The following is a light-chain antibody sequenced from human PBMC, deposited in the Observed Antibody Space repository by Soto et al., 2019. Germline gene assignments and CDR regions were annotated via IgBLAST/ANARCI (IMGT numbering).Light chain of an antibody. CDR3: QQYGRLPLS. V-gene: IGKV3-20*01. CDR2: GAS. Sequence: ESLLTQSAGTLSLSPGDRATLSCRASQTLTNSFLAWYQQKPGQTPRLLIYGASIRATDIPDRFSGSGSGTDFTLTISRLEPEDFAVYFCQQYGRLPLSFGGGTKVDIK. J-gene: IGKJ4*01. CDR1: QTLTNSF.